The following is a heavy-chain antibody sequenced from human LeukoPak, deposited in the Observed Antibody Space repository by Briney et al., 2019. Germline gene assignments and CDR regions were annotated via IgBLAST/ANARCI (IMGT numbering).Heavy chain of an antibody. D-gene: IGHD3-22*01. Sequence: GASVKVSCKASGHTFTSYGISWVRQAPGQGLEWMGWISAYNGNANYAQNLQGRITMTTDTPTSTAYMELTSLRSDDTAVYYCARDYYYDSSGYVDYWGQGTLVTVSS. CDR3: ARDYYYDSSGYVDY. CDR2: ISAYNGNA. CDR1: GHTFTSYG. V-gene: IGHV1-18*01. J-gene: IGHJ4*02.